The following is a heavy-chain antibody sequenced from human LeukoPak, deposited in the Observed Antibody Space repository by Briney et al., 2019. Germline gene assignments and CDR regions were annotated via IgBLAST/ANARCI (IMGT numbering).Heavy chain of an antibody. CDR3: AKDPAYYYGSGSYHDYFDY. V-gene: IGHV3-23*01. CDR2: IRGDGGST. D-gene: IGHD3-10*01. CDR1: GFSFSSYS. Sequence: GGSVRLSWAAAGFSFSSYSMDWVRQAAGGGREWVSEIRGDGGSTYYADSVNGRFTISRDNSKNTLYLQMNSLSAEDTAVYYCAKDPAYYYGSGSYHDYFDYWGQGTLVTVSS. J-gene: IGHJ4*02.